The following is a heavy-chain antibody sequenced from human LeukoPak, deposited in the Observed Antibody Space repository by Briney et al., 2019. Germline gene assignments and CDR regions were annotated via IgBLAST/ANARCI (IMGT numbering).Heavy chain of an antibody. D-gene: IGHD6-13*01. CDR3: ARGKRYSSSWFYNRFDP. CDR1: GFTFSSYS. Sequence: GGSLRLPCAASGFTFSSYSMNWVRQAPGKGLEWVSGIGTTGDTHYPDSVKGRFTVSRENAKNSLYLQMNSLRAGDTAVYYCARGKRYSSSWFYNRFDPWGQGTLVTVSS. V-gene: IGHV3-13*01. CDR2: IGTTGDT. J-gene: IGHJ5*02.